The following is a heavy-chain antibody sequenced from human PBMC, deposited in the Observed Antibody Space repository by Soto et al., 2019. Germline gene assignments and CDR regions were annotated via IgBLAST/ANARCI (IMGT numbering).Heavy chain of an antibody. D-gene: IGHD2-21*02. V-gene: IGHV4-39*01. Sequence: QLQLQESGPGLVKPSETLSLTCTVSGGSISSSSYYWGWIRQPPGKGLEWIGSIYYSGSTYYNPSLKSRVTISVDTSKNQFSLKLSSVTAADTAVYYCARHYSRKGVCGGDWIPMCGYQHWGQGTLVTVSS. J-gene: IGHJ1*01. CDR3: ARHYSRKGVCGGDWIPMCGYQH. CDR1: GGSISSSSYY. CDR2: IYYSGST.